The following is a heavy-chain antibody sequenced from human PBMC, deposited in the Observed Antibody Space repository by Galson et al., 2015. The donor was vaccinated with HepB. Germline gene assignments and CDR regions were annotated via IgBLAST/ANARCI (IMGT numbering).Heavy chain of an antibody. J-gene: IGHJ6*02. CDR2: TYYRSKWYN. CDR1: GDSVSSNSAA. CDR3: ARDVGDYGSGSYWPPSGSNGMDV. Sequence: CAISGDSVSSNSAAWNWIRQSPSRGLEWLGRTYYRSKWYNDYAVSVKSRITINPDTSKNQFSLQLNSVTPEDTAVYYCARDVGDYGSGSYWPPSGSNGMDVWGQGTTVTVSS. V-gene: IGHV6-1*01. D-gene: IGHD3-10*01.